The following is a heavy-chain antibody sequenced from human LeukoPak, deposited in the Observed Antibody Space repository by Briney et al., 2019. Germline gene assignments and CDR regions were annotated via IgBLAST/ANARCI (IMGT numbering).Heavy chain of an antibody. J-gene: IGHJ4*02. CDR1: GFTFSSYG. Sequence: GGSLRLSCAASGFTFSSYGMHWVRQAPCKGLEWVAFIRYDGSNKYYADSVKGRFTISRDNSKNTLYLQMNSLRAEDTAVYYCAKERDFWSGYLFDYWGQGTLVTVSS. CDR2: IRYDGSNK. CDR3: AKERDFWSGYLFDY. V-gene: IGHV3-30*02. D-gene: IGHD3-3*01.